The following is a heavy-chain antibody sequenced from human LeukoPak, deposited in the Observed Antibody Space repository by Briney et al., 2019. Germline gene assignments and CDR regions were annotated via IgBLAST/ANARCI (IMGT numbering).Heavy chain of an antibody. CDR3: ATPKGGSGSHRAPLEY. Sequence: GGSLRLSCAASGFTFSSYAMHWVRQAPGKGLEWVAIISDDGSNEYYADSVKGRFTISRDNSKNTLYLQMNSLRAEDTAVYYCATPKGGSGSHRAPLEYWGQGTLVTVSS. D-gene: IGHD3-10*01. V-gene: IGHV3-30-3*01. CDR1: GFTFSSYA. J-gene: IGHJ4*02. CDR2: ISDDGSNE.